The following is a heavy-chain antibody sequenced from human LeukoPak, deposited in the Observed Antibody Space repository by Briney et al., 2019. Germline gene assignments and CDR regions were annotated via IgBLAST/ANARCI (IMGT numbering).Heavy chain of an antibody. J-gene: IGHJ5*02. CDR1: GFTFDDYA. V-gene: IGHV3-43*02. CDR3: AKDPPLWFDP. Sequence: GGSLRLSCAASGFTFDDYAMHWVRQAPGKGLEWYSIMSGDGGSTYYADSVNGRFTICRDNSKNSLYLQMNSLRTQNTALYYCAKDPPLWFDPWGQGTLLTLSS. CDR2: MSGDGGST.